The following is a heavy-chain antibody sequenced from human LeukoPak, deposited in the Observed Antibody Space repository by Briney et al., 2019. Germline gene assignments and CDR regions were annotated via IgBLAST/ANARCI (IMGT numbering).Heavy chain of an antibody. CDR2: ISGSGGST. CDR3: ARLGSNIVGVVAGTHVYAFDI. Sequence: GGSLRLSCAAPGFTFSSYAMSWVCQGPGKGLEWVSHISGSGGSTYYADSVKGRFSISRDNSKNTLYLQMNSLRDENTAVYYYARLGSNIVGVVAGTHVYAFDIWGQGTMVTVSS. D-gene: IGHD2-15*01. J-gene: IGHJ3*02. CDR1: GFTFSSYA. V-gene: IGHV3-23*01.